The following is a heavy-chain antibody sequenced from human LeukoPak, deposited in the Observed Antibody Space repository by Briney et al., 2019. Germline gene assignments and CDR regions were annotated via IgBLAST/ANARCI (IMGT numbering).Heavy chain of an antibody. V-gene: IGHV4-34*01. Sequence: KPGGSLRLSCAASGFTVSSNYMSWVRQAPGKGLEWIGEINHSGSTNYNPSLKSRVTISGDTSKNQFSLKLSSVTAADTAVYFCARVGYSYVINDWSRTGLGAYPTKYYYHMDVWGKGTTVTVSS. CDR3: ARVGYSYVINDWSRTGLGAYPTKYYYHMDV. J-gene: IGHJ6*03. CDR1: GFTVSSNY. CDR2: INHSGST. D-gene: IGHD5-18*01.